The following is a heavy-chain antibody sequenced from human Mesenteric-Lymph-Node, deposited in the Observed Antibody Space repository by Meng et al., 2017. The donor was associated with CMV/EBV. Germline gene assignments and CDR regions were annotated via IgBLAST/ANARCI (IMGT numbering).Heavy chain of an antibody. CDR1: GYSISSGYY. CDR3: ARFYGAGSYFFDP. J-gene: IGHJ5*02. V-gene: IGHV4-38-2*02. Sequence: SETLSLTCTVSGYSISSGYYWGWIRQPPGKGLEWIGSIYHSGSTYYNPSLKSRVTISVDTSKNQFSLKLSSVTAADTAVYYCARFYGAGSYFFDPWGQGTLVTVSS. CDR2: IYHSGST. D-gene: IGHD3-10*01.